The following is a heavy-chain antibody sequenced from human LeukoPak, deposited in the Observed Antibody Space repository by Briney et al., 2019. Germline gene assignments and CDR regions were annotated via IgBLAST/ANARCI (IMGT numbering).Heavy chain of an antibody. V-gene: IGHV3-23*01. J-gene: IGHJ4*02. CDR3: AKRGVVVRVILVGFHKEANYFDS. Sequence: PGGSLRLSCAVSGITLSNYGMSWVRQAPGKALEWVAGISGGGGGTNYADSVKGRFTISRDNLKNTLYLQMHSLRAEDTAVYFCAKRGVVVRVILVGFHKEANYFDSWGQGALVTVSS. D-gene: IGHD3-10*01. CDR1: GITLSNYG. CDR2: ISGGGGGT.